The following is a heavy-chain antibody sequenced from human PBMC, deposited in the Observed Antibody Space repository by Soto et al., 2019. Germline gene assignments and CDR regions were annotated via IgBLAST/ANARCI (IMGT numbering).Heavy chain of an antibody. Sequence: SETLSLTCTVSGGSISSYYWSWIRQPPGKGLEWIGYIYYSGSTNYNPSLKSRVTISVDTSKNQFSLKLSSVTAADTAVYYCARTLLRVRGVGRQAFDIWGQGTMVTVSS. CDR1: GGSISSYY. D-gene: IGHD3-10*01. J-gene: IGHJ3*02. V-gene: IGHV4-59*01. CDR3: ARTLLRVRGVGRQAFDI. CDR2: IYYSGST.